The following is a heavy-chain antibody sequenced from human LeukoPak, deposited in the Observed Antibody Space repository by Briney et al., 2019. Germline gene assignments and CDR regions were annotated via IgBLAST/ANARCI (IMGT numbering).Heavy chain of an antibody. D-gene: IGHD3-22*01. CDR1: GFTFSSYW. J-gene: IGHJ4*02. CDR3: ARDHYVRTHYYDSSGYLTY. Sequence: PGGSLRLSCAASGFTFSSYWMHWVRQAPGKGLVWVSRINSDGSSTSYADSVKGRFTISRDNAKNTLYLQMNSLRAEDTAVYYCARDHYVRTHYYDSSGYLTYWGQGTLVTVSS. V-gene: IGHV3-74*01. CDR2: INSDGSST.